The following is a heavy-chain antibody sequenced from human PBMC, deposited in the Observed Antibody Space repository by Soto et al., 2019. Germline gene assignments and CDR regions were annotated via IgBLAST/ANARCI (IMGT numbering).Heavy chain of an antibody. V-gene: IGHV1-69*06. CDR3: ARGGWSGLPYNWFDP. D-gene: IGHD3-3*01. J-gene: IGHJ5*02. Sequence: QVQLVQSGAEVKKPGSSVKVSCKAAGGTFSSYAISWVRQAPGQGLEWMGGIIPIFGTANYAQKFQGRVTITADKATSTAYMELSSLRSEDTAVYYCARGGWSGLPYNWFDPWGQGTLVTVSS. CDR1: GGTFSSYA. CDR2: IIPIFGTA.